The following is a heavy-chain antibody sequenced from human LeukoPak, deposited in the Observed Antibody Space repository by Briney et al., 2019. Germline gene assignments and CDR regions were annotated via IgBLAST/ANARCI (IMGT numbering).Heavy chain of an antibody. V-gene: IGHV3-21*01. CDR3: ARDTYGSAARTYYYYGMDV. CDR2: ISSSSSYI. D-gene: IGHD2-15*01. CDR1: GFTFSSYS. J-gene: IGHJ6*02. Sequence: GGSLRLSCAASGFTFSSYSMNWVRQAPGKGLEWVSSISSSSSYIYYADSVKGRFTISRDNAKNSLYLQMNSLRAGDTAVYYCARDTYGSAARTYYYYGMDVWGQGTTVTVSS.